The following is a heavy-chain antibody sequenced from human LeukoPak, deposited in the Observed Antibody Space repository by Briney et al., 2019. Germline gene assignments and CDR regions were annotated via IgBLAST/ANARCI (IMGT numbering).Heavy chain of an antibody. V-gene: IGHV1-69*13. CDR2: ITPIFGSA. D-gene: IGHD2-2*01. CDR3: ARDYCSSTSCYFDY. Sequence: GASVKVSCKASGGTFSSHPFTWVRQAPGQGLEWMGEITPIFGSANYAQRFQGRVTITADESTSTAYMELRSLRSDDTAVYYCARDYCSSTSCYFDYWGQGTLVTVSS. CDR1: GGTFSSHP. J-gene: IGHJ4*02.